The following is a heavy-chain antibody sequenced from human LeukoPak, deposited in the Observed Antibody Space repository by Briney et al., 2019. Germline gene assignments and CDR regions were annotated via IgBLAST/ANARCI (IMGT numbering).Heavy chain of an antibody. CDR2: IYTGGAT. CDR1: GFTVTSNY. Sequence: GGSLRLSCAASGFTVTSNYMSWVRQAPGKGLEWVSVIYTGGATYYADSVKGRFTISRDNSKNTLYLQMNSLRAEDTAVYYCARDHRDYYDSTGYHDYWGQGTLVTVSS. CDR3: ARDHRDYYDSTGYHDY. D-gene: IGHD3-22*01. V-gene: IGHV3-66*02. J-gene: IGHJ4*02.